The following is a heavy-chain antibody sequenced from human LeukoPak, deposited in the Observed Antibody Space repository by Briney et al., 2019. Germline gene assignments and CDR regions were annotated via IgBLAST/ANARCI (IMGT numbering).Heavy chain of an antibody. CDR3: ARRFRGYCTNGVCRGNAFDI. V-gene: IGHV4-34*01. CDR1: GGSFSGYY. CDR2: INHSGST. D-gene: IGHD2-8*01. Sequence: PSETLSLTCAVYGGSFSGYYWSWIRQPPGKGLEWIGEINHSGSTNYNPSLKSRVTISVDTSKNQFSLKLSSVTAADTAVYYCARRFRGYCTNGVCRGNAFDIWGQGTMVTVSS. J-gene: IGHJ3*02.